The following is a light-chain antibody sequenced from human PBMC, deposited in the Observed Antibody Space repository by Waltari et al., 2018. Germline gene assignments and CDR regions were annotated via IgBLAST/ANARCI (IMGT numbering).Light chain of an antibody. Sequence: EILMTQSPATLSLSPGESATLSCRASQSVKSDLAWYQQKPGQAPRLLFYGASIRAPGVPGRFSASGSGTDFTLTISSLRSEDFAVYYCQQYDKWPPITFGQGTRLEI. J-gene: IGKJ5*01. CDR2: GAS. V-gene: IGKV3-15*01. CDR1: QSVKSD. CDR3: QQYDKWPPIT.